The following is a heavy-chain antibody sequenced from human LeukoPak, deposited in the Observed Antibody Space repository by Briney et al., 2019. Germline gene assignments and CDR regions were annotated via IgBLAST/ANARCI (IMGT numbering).Heavy chain of an antibody. CDR3: ARDPRGSGGSFPKITEVASNAFDI. CDR2: ISYTAHT. Sequence: SQTLSLTCTVSGDSISSGGYYWSWIRQHPGKRLEWIGYISYTAHTYYNPSLRSRLTISVDTSKNHFSLKLSSVTAADTAVYYCARDPRGSGGSFPKITEVASNAFDIWGQGTMVTVSS. CDR1: GDSISSGGYY. D-gene: IGHD2-15*01. V-gene: IGHV4-31*03. J-gene: IGHJ3*02.